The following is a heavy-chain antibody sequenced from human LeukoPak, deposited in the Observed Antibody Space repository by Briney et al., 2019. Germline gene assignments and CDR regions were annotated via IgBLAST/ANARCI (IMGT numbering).Heavy chain of an antibody. J-gene: IGHJ4*02. Sequence: SETLSLTCTVSGGSISSSSYYWGWIRQPPGKGLEWIGSIYYSGSTYYNPSLKSRVTISVDTSKNQFSLKLSSVTAADTAVYYCARLKTLYYYDSSGHYPDYWGQGTLVTVSS. V-gene: IGHV4-39*01. D-gene: IGHD3-22*01. CDR1: GGSISSSSYY. CDR2: IYYSGST. CDR3: ARLKTLYYYDSSGHYPDY.